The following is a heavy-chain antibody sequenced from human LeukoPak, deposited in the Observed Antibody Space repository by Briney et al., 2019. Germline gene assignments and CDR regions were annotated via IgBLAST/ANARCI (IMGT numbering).Heavy chain of an antibody. V-gene: IGHV3-23*01. Sequence: GGSLRLSYAASGFTFSSYAMRWVRQAPGKGLEWVSAISGSGGSTYYADYVKSRFTISRDNSKNTLYLQMNSLRAEDTAVYYCAKGVCPGGYWGQGTLVTVSS. D-gene: IGHD3-16*01. CDR1: GFTFSSYA. CDR3: AKGVCPGGY. J-gene: IGHJ4*02. CDR2: ISGSGGST.